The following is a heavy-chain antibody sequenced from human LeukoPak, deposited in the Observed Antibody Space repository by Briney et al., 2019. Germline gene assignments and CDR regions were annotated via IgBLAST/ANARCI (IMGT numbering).Heavy chain of an antibody. J-gene: IGHJ5*02. V-gene: IGHV4-39*01. CDR3: ARVGSTSRLFDP. D-gene: IGHD2-2*01. Sequence: PSETLSLTCTVSGGSISSSGYYWAWIRQSPGKGLEWIGSMYYTGATYYNPSLRSRVTISGDTSKNQFSLKLSSVTAADTAVYYCARVGSTSRLFDPWGQGTLVTVSS. CDR1: GGSISSSGYY. CDR2: MYYTGAT.